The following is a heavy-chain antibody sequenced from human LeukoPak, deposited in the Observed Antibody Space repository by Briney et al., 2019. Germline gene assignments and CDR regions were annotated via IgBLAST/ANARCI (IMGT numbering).Heavy chain of an antibody. D-gene: IGHD3-3*01. Sequence: SGGSLRLSCAASGFTFSSYGMHWVRQAPGKGLEWVAFIRYDGSNKYYADSVKGRFTISRDNSKNTLYLQMNSLRAEDTAVYYCAKKGYDFWSGSGGFDYWGQGTLVTVSS. CDR3: AKKGYDFWSGSGGFDY. J-gene: IGHJ4*02. CDR1: GFTFSSYG. V-gene: IGHV3-30*02. CDR2: IRYDGSNK.